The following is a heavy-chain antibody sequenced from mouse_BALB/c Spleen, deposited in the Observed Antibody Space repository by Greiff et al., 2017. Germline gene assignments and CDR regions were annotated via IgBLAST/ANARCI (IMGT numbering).Heavy chain of an antibody. V-gene: IGHV2-2*02. CDR1: GFSLTSYG. Sequence: VKLQESGPGLVQPSQSLSITCTVSGFSLTSYGVHWVRQSPGKGLEWLGVIWSGGSTDYNAAFISRLSISKDNSKSQVFFKMNSLQANDTAIYYCAAIYYYGYWGQGTLVTVSA. CDR3: AAIYYYGY. D-gene: IGHD1-1*01. CDR2: IWSGGST. J-gene: IGHJ3*01.